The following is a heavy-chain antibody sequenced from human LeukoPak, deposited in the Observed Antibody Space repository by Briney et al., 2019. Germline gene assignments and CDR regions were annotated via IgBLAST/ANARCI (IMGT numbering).Heavy chain of an antibody. V-gene: IGHV3-74*01. D-gene: IGHD3-10*01. Sequence: PGGSLRLSCEASGFTFSSYSMHSVRQAPGKGLVWVSRINSDGSSTSYADSVKGRFTISRDNAKNSVYLEMNSLRADDTALYHCARGRGSIPSDAFDVWGQGTMVTVFS. CDR3: ARGRGSIPSDAFDV. J-gene: IGHJ3*01. CDR1: GFTFSSYS. CDR2: INSDGSST.